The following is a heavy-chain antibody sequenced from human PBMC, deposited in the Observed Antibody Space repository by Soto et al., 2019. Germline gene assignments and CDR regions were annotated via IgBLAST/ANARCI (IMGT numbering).Heavy chain of an antibody. J-gene: IGHJ4*02. Sequence: QLQLQESGPGLVKPSETLSLNCTVSGGSISSRSYYWGWIRQPPGKGLEWIGSIYYSGSTSYNPSLKSRVTIYVDTSKTQFSMKLSSVTAADTAVYYCASEYYYDSSGYWVPTDYLGQGTLVTVSS. V-gene: IGHV4-39*01. CDR1: GGSISSRSYY. CDR2: IYYSGST. D-gene: IGHD3-22*01. CDR3: ASEYYYDSSGYWVPTDY.